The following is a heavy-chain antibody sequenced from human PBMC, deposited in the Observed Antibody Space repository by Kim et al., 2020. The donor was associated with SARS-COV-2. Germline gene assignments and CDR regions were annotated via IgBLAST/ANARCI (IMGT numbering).Heavy chain of an antibody. CDR2: ISYDGSNK. CDR3: ARRVVASRWGYFDL. V-gene: IGHV3-30*04. Sequence: GGSLRLSCAASGFTFSSYAMHWVRQAPGKGLEWVAVISYDGSNKYYADSVKGRFTISRDNSKNTLYLQMNSLRAEDTAVYYCARRVVASRWGYFDLWGRGTLVTVSS. J-gene: IGHJ2*01. CDR1: GFTFSSYA. D-gene: IGHD2-15*01.